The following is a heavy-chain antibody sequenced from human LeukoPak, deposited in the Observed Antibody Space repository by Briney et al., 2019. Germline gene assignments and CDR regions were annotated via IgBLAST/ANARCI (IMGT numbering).Heavy chain of an antibody. V-gene: IGHV1-18*01. D-gene: IGHD3-22*01. J-gene: IGHJ4*02. CDR1: GYTFTTYD. CDR2: ISAYNSNT. Sequence: GASVKVSCKASGYTFTTYDISWVRQAPGQGLEWMGWISAYNSNTNYAQKLQGRVTMTTDTSTSTAYMELRSLRSDDTAVYYCARDPYYYDSSGYPDNYWGQGTLVTVSS. CDR3: ARDPYYYDSSGYPDNY.